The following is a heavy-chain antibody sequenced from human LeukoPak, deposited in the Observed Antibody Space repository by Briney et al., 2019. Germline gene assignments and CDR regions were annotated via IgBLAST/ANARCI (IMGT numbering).Heavy chain of an antibody. J-gene: IGHJ4*02. Sequence: GGSLRLSCAASGFTFSSYWMHWVRQAPGKGLVWVSRINSDGSSTSYADSVKGRFTISRGNAKNTLYLQMNSLRAEDTAVYYCARGPYYDFWSGYYPFDYWGQGTLVTVSS. CDR3: ARGPYYDFWSGYYPFDY. CDR1: GFTFSSYW. CDR2: INSDGSST. V-gene: IGHV3-74*01. D-gene: IGHD3-3*01.